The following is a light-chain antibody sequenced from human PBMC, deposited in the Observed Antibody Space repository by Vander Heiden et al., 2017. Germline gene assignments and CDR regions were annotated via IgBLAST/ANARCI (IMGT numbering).Light chain of an antibody. CDR1: SSDVGGYNY. J-gene: IGLJ3*02. V-gene: IGLV2-14*03. Sequence: QSALPPPASVSGSPGQSITISCTGTSSDVGGYNYVSWYQQHPGKAPKLMIYDVSNRPSGVSNRFSGSKSGNTASLTISGLQAEDEADYYCSSYTSSSTLEVFGGGTKLTVL. CDR2: DVS. CDR3: SSYTSSSTLEV.